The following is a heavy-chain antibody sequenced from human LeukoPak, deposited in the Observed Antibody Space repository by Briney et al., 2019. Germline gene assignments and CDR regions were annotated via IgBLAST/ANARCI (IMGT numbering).Heavy chain of an antibody. V-gene: IGHV3-30-3*01. CDR2: ISYDGSNK. CDR1: GFTFSSYA. CDR3: ARVSELLPFDY. D-gene: IGHD1-26*01. J-gene: IGHJ4*02. Sequence: PGGSLRLSCAASGFTFSSYAMHGVRQAPGKGLEWVAVISYDGSNKYYADSVKGRFTISRDNSKNTLYLQMNSLRAEDTAVYYCARVSELLPFDYWGQGTLVTVSS.